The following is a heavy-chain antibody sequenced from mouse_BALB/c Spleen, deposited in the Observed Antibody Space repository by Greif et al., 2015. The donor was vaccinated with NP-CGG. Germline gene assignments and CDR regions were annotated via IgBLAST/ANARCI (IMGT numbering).Heavy chain of an antibody. CDR2: INPSTGYT. D-gene: IGHD2-10*02. CDR1: GYTFTSYW. CDR3: AKQYGNTAWFAY. J-gene: IGHJ3*01. V-gene: IGHV1-7*01. Sequence: QVQLQQSGAELANPGASVKMSCKASGYTFTSYWMHWVKQRPGQGLEWIGYINPSTGYTEYNQKFKDKATLTADKSSSTAYMQLSSLTSEDSAVYYCAKQYGNTAWFAYWGQGTLVTVSA.